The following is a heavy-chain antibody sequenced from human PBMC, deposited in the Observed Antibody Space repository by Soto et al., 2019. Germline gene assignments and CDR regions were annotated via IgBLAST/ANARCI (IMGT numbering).Heavy chain of an antibody. CDR1: GYAFTTYG. J-gene: IGHJ4*02. V-gene: IGHV1-18*01. D-gene: IGHD6-6*01. Sequence: QVHLVQSGAEVKKPGASVKVSCQASGYAFTTYGITWVRQAPGQGLEWMGWISAHNGNTNYAQKLQGRVTVTRDTSTSTAYMELRRLRSDDTAVYYCARGRDGDYWGPGALVSVSS. CDR3: ARGRDGDY. CDR2: ISAHNGNT.